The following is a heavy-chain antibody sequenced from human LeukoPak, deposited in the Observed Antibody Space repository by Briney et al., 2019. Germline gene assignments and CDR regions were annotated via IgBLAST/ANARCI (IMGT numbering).Heavy chain of an antibody. Sequence: SETLSLTCGVSGYSISSGYYWGWIRQPPGKGLEWIGSVFHSGSASSYPSLKSRVTISVDTSKNQFSLKLSSVTAADTAVYYCARGDGSYSDWVQGTLVTVSS. CDR1: GYSISSGYY. D-gene: IGHD2-15*01. J-gene: IGHJ4*02. CDR2: VFHSGSA. V-gene: IGHV4-38-2*01. CDR3: ARGDGSYSD.